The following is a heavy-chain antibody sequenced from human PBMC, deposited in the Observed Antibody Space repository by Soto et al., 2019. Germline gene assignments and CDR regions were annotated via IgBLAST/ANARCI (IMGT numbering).Heavy chain of an antibody. V-gene: IGHV4-30-2*01. D-gene: IGHD2-2*01. CDR3: ARVPDR. CDR1: GGSISSGGYS. Sequence: SETLSLTCAVSGGSISSGGYSWSWIRQPPGKGLEWIGEINHSGSTNYNPSLKSRVTISVDRSKNQFSLKLSSVTAADTAVYYCARVPDRWGQGTLVTVSS. J-gene: IGHJ5*02. CDR2: INHSGST.